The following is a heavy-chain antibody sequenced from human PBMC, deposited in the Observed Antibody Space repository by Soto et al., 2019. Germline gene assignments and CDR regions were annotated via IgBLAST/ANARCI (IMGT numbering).Heavy chain of an antibody. V-gene: IGHV4-31*03. D-gene: IGHD4-17*01. CDR1: GGSISSGGYY. J-gene: IGHJ6*02. CDR3: ARTGDYGDYDYYGMDV. CDR2: IYYSGST. Sequence: QVQLQESGPGLVKPSQTLSLTCTVSGGSISSGGYYWSWIRQHPGKGLEWIGYIYYSGSTYYNPSLKSRVTIAVDTSKNQFSLKLSSVTAADTAVYDCARTGDYGDYDYYGMDVWGQGTTVTVSS.